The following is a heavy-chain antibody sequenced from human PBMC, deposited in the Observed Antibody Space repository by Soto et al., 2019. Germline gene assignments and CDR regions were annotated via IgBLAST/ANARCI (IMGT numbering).Heavy chain of an antibody. J-gene: IGHJ3*02. D-gene: IGHD3-16*02. CDR2: IIPIFGTA. CDR3: ARDERALRAFDI. Sequence: QVQLVQSGAEVKKPGSSVKVSCKASGGTFSSYAISWVRQAPGQGLEWMGGIIPIFGTANYAQKFQGRVXIXAXXSTSTAYMELSSLRSEDTAVYYCARDERALRAFDIWGQGTMVTVSS. V-gene: IGHV1-69*12. CDR1: GGTFSSYA.